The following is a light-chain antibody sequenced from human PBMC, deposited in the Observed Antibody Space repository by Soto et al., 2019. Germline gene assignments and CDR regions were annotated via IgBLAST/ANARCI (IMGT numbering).Light chain of an antibody. CDR3: SSYSISTAYL. V-gene: IGLV2-14*01. J-gene: IGLJ1*01. CDR1: SSDVGGYDY. Sequence: QSVLTQPASVSGSPGQSITISCTGTSSDVGGYDYVSWYQLHPGKAPKRMVFEDSNRPSGVSYRFSGSKSGNTASLTISGLQAEDEADYFCSSYSISTAYLFGTGTKVTVL. CDR2: EDS.